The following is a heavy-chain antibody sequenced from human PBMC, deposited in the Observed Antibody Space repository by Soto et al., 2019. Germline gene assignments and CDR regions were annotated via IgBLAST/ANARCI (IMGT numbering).Heavy chain of an antibody. CDR3: ARGLGGRMDD. CDR1: GTIFSSYT. V-gene: IGHV1-69*08. D-gene: IGHD3-16*01. Sequence: QVQLVQSGAEVKKPGSSVRVSCKASGTIFSSYTISWVRQAPGQGLEWTGRIIPILGETNSAQKFQGRVTLTADKSTNTAYMQLTSLRLEDTAVYYCARGLGGRMDDWGQGTTVTVSS. J-gene: IGHJ6*02. CDR2: IIPILGET.